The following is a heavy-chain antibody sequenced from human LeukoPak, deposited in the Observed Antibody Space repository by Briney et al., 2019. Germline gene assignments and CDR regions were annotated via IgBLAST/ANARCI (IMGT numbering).Heavy chain of an antibody. Sequence: PGGSLRLSCAASGFTFSSYWMHWVRQVPGKGLVWVSRINSDGSSTIYADSVKGRFTISRDNAKNTLFLQMNSLRAEDTAVYFCARDQVGYYGSGSYYNYWGQGTLVTVSS. D-gene: IGHD3-10*01. CDR3: ARDQVGYYGSGSYYNY. V-gene: IGHV3-74*01. CDR2: INSDGSST. J-gene: IGHJ4*02. CDR1: GFTFSSYW.